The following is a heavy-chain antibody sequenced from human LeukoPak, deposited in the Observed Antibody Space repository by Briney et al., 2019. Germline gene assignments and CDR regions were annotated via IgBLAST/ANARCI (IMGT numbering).Heavy chain of an antibody. CDR3: ARDQFGVIIVTSQYHFDY. D-gene: IGHD3-3*01. V-gene: IGHV3-20*04. CDR1: GFTFDDYG. Sequence: GGSLRLFCAASGFTFDDYGMSWVRQAPGKGLEWVSGINWNGGSTGYADSVKGRFTISRDNAKNSLYLQMNSLRAEDTALYYCARDQFGVIIVTSQYHFDYWGQGTLVTVSS. J-gene: IGHJ4*02. CDR2: INWNGGST.